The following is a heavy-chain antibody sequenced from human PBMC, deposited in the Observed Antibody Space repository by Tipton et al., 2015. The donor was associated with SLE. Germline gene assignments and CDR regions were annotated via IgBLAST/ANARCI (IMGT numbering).Heavy chain of an antibody. CDR2: IRYDGSNK. CDR1: GFTFSSYG. D-gene: IGHD1-26*01. CDR3: AKDNRVGATTMYYFDY. J-gene: IGHJ4*02. V-gene: IGHV3-30*02. Sequence: SLRLSCAASGFTFSSYGMHWVRQAPGKGLEWVAFIRYDGSNKYYADSVKGRFTISRDNSKNTLYLQMNSLRAEDTAVYYCAKDNRVGATTMYYFDYWGQGTLVTVSS.